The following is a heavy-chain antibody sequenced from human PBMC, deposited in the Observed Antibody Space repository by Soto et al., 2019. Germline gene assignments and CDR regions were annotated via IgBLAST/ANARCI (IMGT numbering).Heavy chain of an antibody. V-gene: IGHV4-39*01. J-gene: IGHJ4*02. CDR1: GGSVSSGGNY. CDR2: VHDTGAT. CDR3: ARGISSPSAAGV. Sequence: QLQLQESGPGLVKPSETLSLTCAVSGGSVSSGGNYWGWIRQSPGQGLEGIGSVHDTGATHYNPSLTSRVTISVDTSKNQFALNVNSVTAADTAVYYCARGISSPSAAGVWGQGTLVTVSS. D-gene: IGHD6-6*01.